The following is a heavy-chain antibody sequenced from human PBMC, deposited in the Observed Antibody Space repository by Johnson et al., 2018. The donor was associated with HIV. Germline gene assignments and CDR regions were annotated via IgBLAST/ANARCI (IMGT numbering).Heavy chain of an antibody. CDR3: AREYTYGPDAFDI. Sequence: VQLVESGGGLVQPGGSLRLSCAASGFTFSSYWMSWVRQAPGKGLEWVANIKQDGSNKYYADSVKGRFTISRDNSKNTLYLQMNSLRAEDTAVYYCAREYTYGPDAFDIWGQGTRVTVSS. CDR1: GFTFSSYW. CDR2: IKQDGSNK. V-gene: IGHV3-7*01. J-gene: IGHJ3*02. D-gene: IGHD3-10*01.